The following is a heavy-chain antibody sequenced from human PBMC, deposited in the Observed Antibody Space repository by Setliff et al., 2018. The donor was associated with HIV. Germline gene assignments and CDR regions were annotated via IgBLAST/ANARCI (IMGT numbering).Heavy chain of an antibody. CDR2: IYTSGSI. V-gene: IGHV4-4*07. Sequence: PSETLSLTCSVSGGSMSSYYWSWIRQTASKGLEWIGRIYTSGSIIYNPSLRSRVTMSVDTSKNQFSLKLSSVTAADTAVYYCARVFPPTRGAPFGIPPGAFDIWGQGTMVT. CDR1: GGSMSSYY. CDR3: ARVFPPTRGAPFGIPPGAFDI. J-gene: IGHJ3*02. D-gene: IGHD2-21*01.